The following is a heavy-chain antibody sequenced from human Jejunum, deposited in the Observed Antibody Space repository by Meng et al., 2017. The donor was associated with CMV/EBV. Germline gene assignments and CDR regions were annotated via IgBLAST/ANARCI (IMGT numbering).Heavy chain of an antibody. CDR2: ISYDGRNT. CDR3: VRASVGQWLAFDY. CDR1: GFTFDDDA. J-gene: IGHJ4*02. D-gene: IGHD6-19*01. V-gene: IGHV3-43D*03. Sequence: ASGFTFDDDAMHWVRQAPGKGLEWVALISYDGRNTYYGDSVKGRFTISRDNSKNSLYLQMHSLTVEDTALYYCVRASVGQWLAFDYWGQGTLVTVSS.